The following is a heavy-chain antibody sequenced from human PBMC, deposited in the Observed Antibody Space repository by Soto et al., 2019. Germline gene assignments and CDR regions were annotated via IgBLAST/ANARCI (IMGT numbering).Heavy chain of an antibody. CDR1: GYSFTTYW. CDR2: MYPGDSET. J-gene: IGHJ4*02. Sequence: PGESLKISCKGSGYSFTTYWIGWVRQMPGKGLEWMGIMYPGDSETRYSPSFQGQVTISADKSISTAYLQWSSLKASDTAMYYCARRDTNVFAYWGRGTLVTVSS. V-gene: IGHV5-51*01. CDR3: ARRDTNVFAY. D-gene: IGHD2-8*01.